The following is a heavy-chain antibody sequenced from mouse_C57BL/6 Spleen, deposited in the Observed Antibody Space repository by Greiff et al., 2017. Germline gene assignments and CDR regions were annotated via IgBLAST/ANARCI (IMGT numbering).Heavy chain of an antibody. V-gene: IGHV1-61*01. D-gene: IGHD2-1*01. CDR2: IYPSDSET. CDR1: GYTFTSYW. J-gene: IGHJ2*01. CDR3: ARKIYYGNPLDF. Sequence: VQLKQPGAELVRPGSSVKLSCKASGYTFTSYWMDWVKQRPGQGLEWIGNIYPSDSETHYDQKFKDKATLTVDKSSSTAYMQLSSLTDEDSAVYYCARKIYYGNPLDFWGQGTTLTVSS.